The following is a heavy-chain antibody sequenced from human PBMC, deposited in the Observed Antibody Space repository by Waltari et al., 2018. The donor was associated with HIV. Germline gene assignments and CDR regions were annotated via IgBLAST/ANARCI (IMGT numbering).Heavy chain of an antibody. D-gene: IGHD6-25*01. CDR1: GGSISSNNW. CDR3: VRVDENSSGRMDY. J-gene: IGHJ4*02. Sequence: QVQLQETGPGLVKPSGTLSLTCAVSGGSISSNNWWSWVRQPPGKGLEWIGEIYHSETTNYNPSLKSRVTISIDKFNNNFSLKLSSVTAADTAVYYCVRVDENSSGRMDYWGQGNLVTVSS. V-gene: IGHV4-4*02. CDR2: IYHSETT.